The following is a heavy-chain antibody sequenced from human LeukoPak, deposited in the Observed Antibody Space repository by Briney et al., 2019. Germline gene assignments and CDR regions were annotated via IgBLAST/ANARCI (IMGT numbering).Heavy chain of an antibody. Sequence: GGCLRPAWAPDAPTLRSHGTEPGPQTPARGGGRVAVISYEGRNKNYADSVKGRFTISRNNSKNTLYLQMNSLRAEDTAVYYCAKDPAYSSGWYHFDYWGQGTLVTVPS. D-gene: IGHD6-19*01. V-gene: IGHV3-30*18. CDR1: APTLRSHG. CDR3: AKDPAYSSGWYHFDY. CDR2: ISYEGRNK. J-gene: IGHJ4*02.